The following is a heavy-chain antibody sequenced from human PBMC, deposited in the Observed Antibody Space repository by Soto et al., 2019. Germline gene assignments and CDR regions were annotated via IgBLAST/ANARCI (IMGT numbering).Heavy chain of an antibody. V-gene: IGHV3-49*03. CDR2: IRSKAYGGTT. CDR3: TSQMVPMITFGGVINY. CDR1: GFTFGDYA. J-gene: IGHJ4*02. D-gene: IGHD3-16*01. Sequence: GGSLRLSCTASGFTFGDYAMSWFRQAPGKGLEWVGFIRSKAYGGTTEYAASVKGRFTISRDDSKSIAYLQMNSLKTEDTAVYYCTSQMVPMITFGGVINYWGQGTLVTVSS.